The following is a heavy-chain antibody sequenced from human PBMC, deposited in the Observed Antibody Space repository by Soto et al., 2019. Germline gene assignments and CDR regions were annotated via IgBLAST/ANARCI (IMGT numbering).Heavy chain of an antibody. CDR3: ARGGRVAAGTCCYYCDGNAV. D-gene: IGHD6-13*01. CDR1: GGSFRRCS. Sequence: SETLSLTCAGYGGSFRRCSWSVFRLPPGKEQEWIGEINHSGSTNYNPSLKSRVTISVDTSKNQFSLKLSSVTAADTAVYYCARGGRVAAGTCCYYCDGNAVSAQRTTVLGSS. CDR2: INHSGST. J-gene: IGHJ6*02. V-gene: IGHV4-34*01.